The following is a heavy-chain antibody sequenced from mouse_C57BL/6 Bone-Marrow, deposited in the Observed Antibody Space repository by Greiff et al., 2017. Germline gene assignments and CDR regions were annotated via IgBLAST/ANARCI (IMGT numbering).Heavy chain of an antibody. CDR2: IDPASGNT. CDR3: SYSEVYDSFAY. Sequence: EVQLQQSVAELVRPGASVKLSCTASGFNIKNTYMHWVKQRPEQGLEWIGRIDPASGNTKYAPKFQGKATITADTSSNTAYLQLRRLTSEDTAIXYCSYSEVYDSFAYWGQGTLVTVSA. D-gene: IGHD1-1*01. V-gene: IGHV14-3*01. CDR1: GFNIKNTY. J-gene: IGHJ3*01.